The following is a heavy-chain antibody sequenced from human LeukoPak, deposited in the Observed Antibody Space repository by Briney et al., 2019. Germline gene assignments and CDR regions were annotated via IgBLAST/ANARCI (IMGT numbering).Heavy chain of an antibody. D-gene: IGHD3-10*01. CDR2: IYSGGST. CDR3: ASSTYYYGSGSCLSFDY. CDR1: GFTVSSNY. Sequence: GGSLRLSCAASGFTVSSNYMSWVRQAPGKGLEWVSVIYSGGSTYYADSVKGRFTISRDNSKNTLYLQMNSLRAEDTAVYYCASSTYYYGSGSCLSFDYWGQGTLVTVSS. J-gene: IGHJ4*02. V-gene: IGHV3-66*01.